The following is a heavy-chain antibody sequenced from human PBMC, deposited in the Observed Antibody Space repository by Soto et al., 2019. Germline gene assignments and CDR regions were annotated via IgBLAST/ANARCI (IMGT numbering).Heavy chain of an antibody. CDR1: GYIFVNYG. Sequence: QVQLVQSGDEVRKPGSSVKVSCKASGYIFVNYGIAWVRQAPGQGLEWMGWISPYSGNTHYASKVQGRLTMTTYTSTRTAYMGLGSLTSDDTAVYYCAMVDNVTPTPQAVWGQGTTVTVSS. CDR2: ISPYSGNT. J-gene: IGHJ6*02. D-gene: IGHD5-12*01. V-gene: IGHV1-18*01. CDR3: AMVDNVTPTPQAV.